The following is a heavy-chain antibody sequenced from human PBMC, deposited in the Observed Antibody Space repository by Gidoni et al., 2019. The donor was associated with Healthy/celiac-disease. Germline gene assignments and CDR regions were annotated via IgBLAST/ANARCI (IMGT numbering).Heavy chain of an antibody. J-gene: IGHJ4*02. CDR3: AKGGDDNWNDEPLGDY. V-gene: IGHV3-30*18. CDR2: ISYDGSNK. Sequence: QVQLVESGGGVVQPGRSLRLSCAASGLTFSSYGMHWVRQAPGKGREWVAVISYDGSNKYYADSVKGRFTISRDNSKNTLYLQMNSLRAEDTAVYYCAKGGDDNWNDEPLGDYWGQGTLVTVSS. CDR1: GLTFSSYG. D-gene: IGHD1-20*01.